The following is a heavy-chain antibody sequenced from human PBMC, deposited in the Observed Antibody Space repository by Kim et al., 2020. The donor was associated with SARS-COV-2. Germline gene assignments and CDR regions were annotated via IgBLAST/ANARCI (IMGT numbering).Heavy chain of an antibody. CDR1: GGSISSSSYY. V-gene: IGHV4-39*01. J-gene: IGHJ6*02. CDR2: IYYSGST. CDR3: ARLAVIKEPQLVRGSGMDV. Sequence: SETLSLTCTVSGGSISSSSYYWGWIRQPPGKGLEWIGSIYYSGSTYYNPSLKSRVTISVDTSKNQFCLKLSSVTAADTAVYYCARLAVIKEPQLVRGSGMDVWGQGTTVTVSS. D-gene: IGHD6-13*01.